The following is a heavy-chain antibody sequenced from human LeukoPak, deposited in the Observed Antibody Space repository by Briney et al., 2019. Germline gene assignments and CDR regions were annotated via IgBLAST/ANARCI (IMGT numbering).Heavy chain of an antibody. V-gene: IGHV4-4*07. CDR2: IYTSGST. Sequence: SETLSLTCTVSGGSISSYYWGWIRQPAGKGLEWMGRIYTSGSTNYNPSLKSRVTMSVDTSKNQFSLKLSSVTAADTAVYYCARDVPAAPTRFDYWGQGTLVTVSS. J-gene: IGHJ4*02. CDR3: ARDVPAAPTRFDY. CDR1: GGSISSYY. D-gene: IGHD2-2*01.